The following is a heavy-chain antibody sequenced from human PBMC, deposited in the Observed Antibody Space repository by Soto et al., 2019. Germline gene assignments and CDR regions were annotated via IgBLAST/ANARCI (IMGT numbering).Heavy chain of an antibody. D-gene: IGHD3-10*01. CDR3: ARTGIIRHHYGMDV. V-gene: IGHV5-51*01. CDR1: GYSFTTYW. J-gene: IGHJ6*02. Sequence: GESLKISCEGSGYSFTTYWIAWVRQMPGKGLEWMGIIYPGDSGTRYSPSFQGQVTISADKSISTAYLQWSSLKASDSAMYYWARTGIIRHHYGMDVWGQGTTVTVSS. CDR2: IYPGDSGT.